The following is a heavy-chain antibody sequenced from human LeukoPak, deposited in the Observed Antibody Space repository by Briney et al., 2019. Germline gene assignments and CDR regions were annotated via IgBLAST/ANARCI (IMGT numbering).Heavy chain of an antibody. J-gene: IGHJ4*02. Sequence: GGSLRLSCAASGFTFSNYWMNWVRQAPGKGLEWVANIEEDGSEKDYVDSVRGRFTISRDNAKNSLYLQMNSLRVEDTAVYYCASQRFLDYWGQGTLVTVSS. CDR2: IEEDGSEK. CDR1: GFTFSNYW. V-gene: IGHV3-7*01. CDR3: ASQRFLDY. D-gene: IGHD3-3*01.